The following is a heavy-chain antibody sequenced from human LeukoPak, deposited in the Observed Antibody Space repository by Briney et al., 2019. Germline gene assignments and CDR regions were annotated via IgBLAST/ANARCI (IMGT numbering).Heavy chain of an antibody. J-gene: IGHJ4*02. D-gene: IGHD3-10*01. CDR1: GGSISSGGYY. V-gene: IGHV4-31*03. CDR2: IYCSGST. Sequence: SETLSLTCTVSGGSISSGGYYWSWIRQHPGKGLEWIGYIYCSGSTYYNPSLKSRVTISVDTSKNQFSLKLTSVTAADTAVYYCARSPGSGSPDHWGQGTLVTVSS. CDR3: ARSPGSGSPDH.